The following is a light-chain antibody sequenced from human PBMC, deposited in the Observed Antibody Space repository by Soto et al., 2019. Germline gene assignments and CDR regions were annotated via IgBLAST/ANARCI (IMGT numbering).Light chain of an antibody. V-gene: IGKV3-20*01. CDR3: QQYGSSPSLT. CDR2: GAS. Sequence: EIVLTQSPGTLSLSPGERATLSCRASQSVSSSYLAWYQQKPGQAPRLLIYGASSRATSIPGRFSGSGSGTDFTLTISRLEPEDFAVYYCQQYGSSPSLTFGGGTKVEIK. CDR1: QSVSSSY. J-gene: IGKJ4*01.